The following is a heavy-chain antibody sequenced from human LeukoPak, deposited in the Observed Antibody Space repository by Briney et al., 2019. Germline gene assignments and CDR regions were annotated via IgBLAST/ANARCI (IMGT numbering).Heavy chain of an antibody. J-gene: IGHJ4*02. Sequence: ASVKVSCKASGYTFTSYDINWVRQATGQGLEWMGWMNPNSGNTGYAQKFQGRVTMTRNTSISTAYMELSSLRAEDTAVYYCANSIRGAAAGPFDYWGQGTLVTVSS. CDR1: GYTFTSYD. CDR3: ANSIRGAAAGPFDY. CDR2: MNPNSGNT. V-gene: IGHV1-8*01. D-gene: IGHD6-13*01.